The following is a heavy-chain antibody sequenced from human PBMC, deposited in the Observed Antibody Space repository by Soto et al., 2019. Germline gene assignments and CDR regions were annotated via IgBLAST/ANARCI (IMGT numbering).Heavy chain of an antibody. CDR2: IIPIFGTA. CDR1: GGTFSSYA. Sequence: QVQLVQSGAEVKKPGSSVKVSCKASGGTFSSYALTWVRQAPGQGLEWMGGIIPIFGTANYAQKFQGRVTITADESTSTAYREMSSLRSEDTAVYYCARLPEPGIPDYWGQGTLGTVSS. J-gene: IGHJ4*02. D-gene: IGHD6-13*01. CDR3: ARLPEPGIPDY. V-gene: IGHV1-69*12.